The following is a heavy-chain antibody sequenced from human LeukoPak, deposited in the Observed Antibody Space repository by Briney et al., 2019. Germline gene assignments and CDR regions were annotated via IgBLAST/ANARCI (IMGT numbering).Heavy chain of an antibody. CDR1: GYTFTGYY. CDR3: ARDNSVGDNAWWFDP. D-gene: IGHD1-26*01. Sequence: ASVKVSCKASGYTFTGYYMHWVRQAPGQGLEWMGIINPSGGSTTYAQKFRGRLTMTRDMSTSTDYMELSSLRSEDTAIYYCARDNSVGDNAWWFDPWGQGTLVTVSS. V-gene: IGHV1-46*01. CDR2: INPSGGST. J-gene: IGHJ5*02.